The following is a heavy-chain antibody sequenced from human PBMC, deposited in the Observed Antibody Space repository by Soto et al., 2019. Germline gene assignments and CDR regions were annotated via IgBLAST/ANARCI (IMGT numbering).Heavy chain of an antibody. CDR1: GFSLTTSGVG. J-gene: IGHJ4*02. CDR2: IYWDDDK. D-gene: IGHD3-3*01. V-gene: IGHV2-5*02. CDR3: AHRVLRAVFGLVTTTAIYFDF. Sequence: QITLNESGPPVVNPTETLTLTCTFSGFSLTTSGVGVGWVRQSPGKAPEWLAFIYWDDDKRYSTSLKSRLTITKDTSKNQVVLTMANVDPADTATYYCAHRVLRAVFGLVTTTAIYFDFWGQGTPV.